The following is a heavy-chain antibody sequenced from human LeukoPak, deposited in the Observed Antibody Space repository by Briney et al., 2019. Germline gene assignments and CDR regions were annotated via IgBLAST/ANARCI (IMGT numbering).Heavy chain of an antibody. CDR3: ARAEWGSYDFWSGKPPRPTHLDV. Sequence: SVKVSCKASGGTFSSYAISWVRQAPGQGLEGVGGIIPIFGTANYAQKFQGRVTITADESTSTAYMELSSLRSEDTAVYYCARAEWGSYDFWSGKPPRPTHLDVWGKGTTVTVSS. D-gene: IGHD3-3*01. CDR1: GGTFSSYA. V-gene: IGHV1-69*13. CDR2: IIPIFGTA. J-gene: IGHJ6*04.